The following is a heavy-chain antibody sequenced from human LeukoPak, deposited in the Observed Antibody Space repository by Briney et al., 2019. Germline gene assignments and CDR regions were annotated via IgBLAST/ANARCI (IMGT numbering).Heavy chain of an antibody. Sequence: PSETLSLTCTVSGGSISSSSYYWGWIRQPPGKGLEWIGSIYYSGSTYYNPSLKSRVTISVDTSKNQFSLKLSSVTAADTAVYYCARAGDIVVVPAAINFDYWGQGTLVTVSS. CDR2: IYYSGST. D-gene: IGHD2-2*02. CDR1: GGSISSSSYY. J-gene: IGHJ4*02. CDR3: ARAGDIVVVPAAINFDY. V-gene: IGHV4-39*01.